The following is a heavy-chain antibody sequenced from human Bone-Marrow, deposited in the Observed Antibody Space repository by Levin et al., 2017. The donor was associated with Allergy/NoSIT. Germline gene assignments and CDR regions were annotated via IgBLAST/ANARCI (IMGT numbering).Heavy chain of an antibody. Sequence: GGSLRLSCAASGFTFSSFGMHWVRQAPGNGLEWVAVLSHDGTYDNYADSVRGRFTISRDNSKNTLYLQMDSLRSEDTAVYYCAGVGSGSSQFSFVDYWGQGTLVTVSS. J-gene: IGHJ4*02. CDR1: GFTFSSFG. D-gene: IGHD1-26*01. CDR2: LSHDGTYD. CDR3: AGVGSGSSQFSFVDY. V-gene: IGHV3-30*04.